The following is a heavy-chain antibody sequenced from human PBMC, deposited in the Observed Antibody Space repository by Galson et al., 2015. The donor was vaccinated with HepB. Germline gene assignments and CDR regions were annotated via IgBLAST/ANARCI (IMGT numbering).Heavy chain of an antibody. CDR1: GFTVSSNY. V-gene: IGHV3-53*04. Sequence: SLRLSCAASGFTVSSNYMSWVRQAPGKGLEWVSVIYSGGSTYYADSVKGRFTISRHNSKNTLYLQMNSLRAEDTAVYYCARGILGLRFLPYFDYWGQGTLVTVSS. D-gene: IGHD5-12*01. J-gene: IGHJ4*02. CDR2: IYSGGST. CDR3: ARGILGLRFLPYFDY.